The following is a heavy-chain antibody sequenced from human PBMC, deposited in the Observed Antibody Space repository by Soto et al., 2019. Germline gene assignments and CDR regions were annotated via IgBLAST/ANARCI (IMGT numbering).Heavy chain of an antibody. V-gene: IGHV1-69*02. CDR1: GGTFSSYT. Sequence: QVQLVQSGAEVKKPGSSVKVSCKASGGTFSSYTISWVRQAPGQGLEWMGRIIPILGIANYEQKFQGRVTITADKSTSTAYMELSSLRSEDTAVYYCACLVAAAGTGENWGQGTLVTVCS. CDR3: ACLVAAAGTGEN. CDR2: IIPILGIA. J-gene: IGHJ4*02. D-gene: IGHD6-13*01.